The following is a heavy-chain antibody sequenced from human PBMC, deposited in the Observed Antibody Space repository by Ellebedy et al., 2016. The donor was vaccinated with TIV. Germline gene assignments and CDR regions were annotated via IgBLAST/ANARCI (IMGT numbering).Heavy chain of an antibody. D-gene: IGHD1-26*01. CDR3: VRGQSSGVGAPY. V-gene: IGHV3-7*01. J-gene: IGHJ4*02. Sequence: GESLKISCVTSGFTFSNSWMSWVRQAPGKGLEWVANIKEDESEKYYVDSVKGRFTISRDNAKNSLYLQMNSLRAEDTAVYYCVRGQSSGVGAPYWGQGTRVTVSS. CDR2: IKEDESEK. CDR1: GFTFSNSW.